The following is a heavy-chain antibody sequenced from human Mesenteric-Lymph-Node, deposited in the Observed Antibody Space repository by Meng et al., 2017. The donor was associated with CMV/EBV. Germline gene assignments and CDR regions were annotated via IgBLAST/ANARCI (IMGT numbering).Heavy chain of an antibody. CDR1: GGSIGSYY. CDR3: ARIRGSSVVDY. J-gene: IGHJ4*02. CDR2: IYHSGST. Sequence: GSLSLTCTVSGGSIGSYYWSWIRQPPGKGLEWIGCIYHSGSTNYNPSLKSRVTVSIDTSKKQFSLKLSSVTAADTAVYYCARIRGSSVVDYWGQGTLVTVSS. D-gene: IGHD6-6*01. V-gene: IGHV4-59*01.